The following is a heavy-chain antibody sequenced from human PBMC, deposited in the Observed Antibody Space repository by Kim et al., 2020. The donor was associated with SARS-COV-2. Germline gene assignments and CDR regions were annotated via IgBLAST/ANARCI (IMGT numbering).Heavy chain of an antibody. CDR2: ISYDGSNK. Sequence: GGSLRLSCAASGFTFSSYAMHWVRQAPGKGLEWVAVISYDGSNKYYADSVKGRFTISRDNSKNTLYLQMNSLRAEDTAVYYCARGRGGSFYSVDYWGQGTXVTVSS. CDR1: GFTFSSYA. D-gene: IGHD2-15*01. V-gene: IGHV3-30*04. J-gene: IGHJ4*02. CDR3: ARGRGGSFYSVDY.